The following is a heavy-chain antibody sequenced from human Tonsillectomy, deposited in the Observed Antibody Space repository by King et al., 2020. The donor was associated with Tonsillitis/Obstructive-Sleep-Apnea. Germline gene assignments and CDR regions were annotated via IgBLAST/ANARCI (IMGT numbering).Heavy chain of an antibody. Sequence: QLVQSGAEVKKSGESLKISCKGFGYKYTNYWIGWVRQVPGKGLEWMGLIYPSDSDARYSPSFQGQVTMSADKSISTAYLQVSSLKASDTAMYYCVRQGGDTWGHGTMVTVSS. CDR1: GYKYTNYW. J-gene: IGHJ3*02. CDR3: VRQGGDT. V-gene: IGHV5-51*01. CDR2: IYPSDSDA. D-gene: IGHD3-16*01.